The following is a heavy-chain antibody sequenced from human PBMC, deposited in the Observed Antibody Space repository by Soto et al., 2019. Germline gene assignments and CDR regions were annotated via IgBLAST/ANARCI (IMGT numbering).Heavy chain of an antibody. CDR2: INHSGST. CDR3: ARSKDIVVVAAATGGLIYYYYGTDV. D-gene: IGHD2-2*01. Sequence: PSETLSLTCAVYGGSFSGYYWSWIRQPPGKGLEWIGEINHSGSTNYNPSLKSRVTITVDTSKNQFSLKLSTVTAADTAVYYCARSKDIVVVAAATGGLIYYYYGTDVWGQGTTVTVSS. V-gene: IGHV4-34*01. CDR1: GGSFSGYY. J-gene: IGHJ6*02.